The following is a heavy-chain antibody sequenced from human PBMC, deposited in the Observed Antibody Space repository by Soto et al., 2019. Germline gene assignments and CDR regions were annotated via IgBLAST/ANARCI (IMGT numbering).Heavy chain of an antibody. J-gene: IGHJ5*02. Sequence: EVQLLESGGGLVQPGGSLRLSCAASGFTFSSYAMSWVRQAPGKGLEWVSTISSSGGSTHYADSVKGRFTISRDNSKNTLYLHMTSPRAEDTAVYYCAKFYGGNSAHTYTTDPWGQGTLVTVSS. CDR3: AKFYGGNSAHTYTTDP. V-gene: IGHV3-23*01. CDR2: ISSSGGST. D-gene: IGHD4-4*01. CDR1: GFTFSSYA.